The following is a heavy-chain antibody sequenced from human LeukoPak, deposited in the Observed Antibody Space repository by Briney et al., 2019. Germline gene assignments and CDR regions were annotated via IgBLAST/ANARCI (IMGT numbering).Heavy chain of an antibody. D-gene: IGHD6-13*01. J-gene: IGHJ4*02. Sequence: PSETLSLTRTVSGGSISSSTYYWAWIRQPPGKGLEWIGSLYYGGSTYYNPSLESRVTISGATSKNQFSLKLSSVTAADTAVYYCARRRPAAGTDYFDYWGQGTLVTVSS. CDR3: ARRRPAAGTDYFDY. CDR1: GGSISSSTYY. V-gene: IGHV4-39*07. CDR2: LYYGGST.